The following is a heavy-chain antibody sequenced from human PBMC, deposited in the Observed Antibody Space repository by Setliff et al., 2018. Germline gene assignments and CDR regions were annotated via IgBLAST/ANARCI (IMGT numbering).Heavy chain of an antibody. CDR2: IYRTGST. Sequence: SETLSLTCTVSGDSISSGSYYWTWIRQPPGKGLEWIGSIYRTGSTHYNPSLKSRVTMSVDTSKNQFSLKLSSVTAADTAVYYCASVLNSVSDAFDVWGQGTVVTVSS. CDR3: ASVLNSVSDAFDV. V-gene: IGHV4-39*07. CDR1: GDSISSGSYY. J-gene: IGHJ3*01. D-gene: IGHD1-26*01.